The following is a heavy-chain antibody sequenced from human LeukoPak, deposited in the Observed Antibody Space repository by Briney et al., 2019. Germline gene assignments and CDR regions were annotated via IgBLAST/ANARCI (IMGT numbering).Heavy chain of an antibody. J-gene: IGHJ4*02. CDR3: ARGVYDFDY. CDR1: TFTFSNYW. CDR2: IKEDGSEK. V-gene: IGHV3-7*01. D-gene: IGHD3-22*01. Sequence: GGSLRLSCAASTFTFSNYWMSWVRQAPGQGLEWVANIKEDGSEKYYVDSVKGRFTISRDNAKNSLYLQMNSLRAEDTAVYYCARGVYDFDYWGRGTLVTVSS.